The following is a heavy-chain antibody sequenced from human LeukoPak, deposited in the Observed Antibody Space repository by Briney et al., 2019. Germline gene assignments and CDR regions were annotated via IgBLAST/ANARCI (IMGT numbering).Heavy chain of an antibody. D-gene: IGHD6-6*01. CDR3: ARGPNSNWSGLDF. CDR2: ISPTGSTT. Sequence: GRSLRLSCTASGFSFSGHWMHWARQLPGKGLVWVSRISPTGSTTSYADSVKGRFTVSRDNAKNTLYLQVNNLRAEDTAVYYCARGPNSNWSGLDFWGQGTLLTVSS. CDR1: GFSFSGHW. V-gene: IGHV3-74*01. J-gene: IGHJ4*02.